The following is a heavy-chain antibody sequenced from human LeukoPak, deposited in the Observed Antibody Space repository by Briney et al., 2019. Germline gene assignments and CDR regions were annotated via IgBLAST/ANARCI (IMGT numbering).Heavy chain of an antibody. CDR1: GFTFSSYN. CDR3: ARGELGDCTGGSCYFDY. V-gene: IGHV3-21*01. D-gene: IGHD2-15*01. Sequence: GGSLRLSCAASGFTFSSYNMHWVRLAPGKGLEWVSSIGSSSNYIHYADSLKGRFTISRDYAKNSLYLQMNSLKAEDTAVYYCARGELGDCTGGSCYFDYWGQGTLVTVSS. J-gene: IGHJ4*02. CDR2: IGSSSNYI.